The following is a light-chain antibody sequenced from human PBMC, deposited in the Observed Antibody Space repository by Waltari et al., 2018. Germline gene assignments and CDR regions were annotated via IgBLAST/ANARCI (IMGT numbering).Light chain of an antibody. CDR1: QGITND. Sequence: DIQMTQSPSSLSASVGDRVTITCRASQGITNDLAWYQQKPGDTPKLLIYEASSLQSGIPSRFSGSGAGTDFTLTISSLQSEDFATYYCQHYYNTPYSFGQGTKVEIK. CDR3: QHYYNTPYS. CDR2: EAS. J-gene: IGKJ2*03. V-gene: IGKV1-NL1*01.